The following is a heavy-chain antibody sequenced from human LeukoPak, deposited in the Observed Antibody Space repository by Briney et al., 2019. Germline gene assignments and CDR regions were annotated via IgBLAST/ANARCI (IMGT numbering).Heavy chain of an antibody. J-gene: IGHJ4*02. CDR2: INHSGST. CDR3: ARGKWLRSSFDY. Sequence: SETLSLTCAVYGGSFSGYYWSWIRQPPGKGLERIGEINHSGSTNYNPSLKSRVTISVDTSKNQFSLKLSSVTAADTAVYYCARGKWLRSSFDYWGQGTLVTVSS. D-gene: IGHD5-12*01. CDR1: GGSFSGYY. V-gene: IGHV4-34*01.